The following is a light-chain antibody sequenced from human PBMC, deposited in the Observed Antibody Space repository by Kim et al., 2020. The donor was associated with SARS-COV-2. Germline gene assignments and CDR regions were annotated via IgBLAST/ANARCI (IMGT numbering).Light chain of an antibody. V-gene: IGKV3-11*01. J-gene: IGKJ1*01. CDR2: DAS. Sequence: SPGQRATLYYRAIQRVSSYVAWYQYKPGQAPRLLIYDASKRATGIPARFSGSGFGTDFTLTISSLEPEDFAVYYCQQRNNWATFGQGTKVDIK. CDR1: QRVSSY. CDR3: QQRNNWAT.